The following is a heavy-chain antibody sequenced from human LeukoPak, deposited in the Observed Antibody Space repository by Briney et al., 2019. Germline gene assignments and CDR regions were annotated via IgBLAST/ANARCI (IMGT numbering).Heavy chain of an antibody. D-gene: IGHD3-3*01. CDR1: GFTFSSYW. CDR2: IKQDGSEK. Sequence: PGGSLRLSCAASGFTFSSYWMSWVRQAPGKGLEWVTNIKQDGSEKYYVDSVKGRFTISRDNAKNSLYLQMNSLRAEDTAVYYCARDGGYDFWSGYLDYWGQGTLVTVSS. V-gene: IGHV3-7*01. CDR3: ARDGGYDFWSGYLDY. J-gene: IGHJ4*02.